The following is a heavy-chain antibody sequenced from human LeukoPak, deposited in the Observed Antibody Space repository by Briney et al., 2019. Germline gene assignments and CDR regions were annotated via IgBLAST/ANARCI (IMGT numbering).Heavy chain of an antibody. CDR2: TYYRSKWFN. CDR1: GDSVSTNSAA. J-gene: IGHJ3*02. V-gene: IGHV6-1*01. CDR3: EREKDDAFDI. Sequence: SQTLSLTCAISGDSVSTNSAAWNWIRQSPSRGLEWLGRTYYRSKWFNDYAESVKSRITINPDTSKNRFSLQLNSVTPEDTAVYYCEREKDDAFDIWGPGTMVTVSS.